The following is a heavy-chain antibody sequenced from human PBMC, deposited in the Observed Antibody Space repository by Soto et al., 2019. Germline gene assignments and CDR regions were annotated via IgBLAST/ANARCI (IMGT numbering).Heavy chain of an antibody. Sequence: GGSLRFSFEASGFTFSNYAMSWVRQAPGKGLEWVSGISGSGRDTYYADSVKGRLTISRDNAKNTLFLQMNSLRAEDAASYYCAKERLEEVGTFFEFWGHGILVTVSS. CDR1: GFTFSNYA. V-gene: IGHV3-23*01. CDR2: ISGSGRDT. CDR3: AKERLEEVGTFFEF. J-gene: IGHJ4*01. D-gene: IGHD6-13*01.